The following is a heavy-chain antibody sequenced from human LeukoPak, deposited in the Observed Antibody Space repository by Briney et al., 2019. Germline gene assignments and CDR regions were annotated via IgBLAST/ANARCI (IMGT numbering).Heavy chain of an antibody. D-gene: IGHD4-17*01. J-gene: IGHJ5*02. CDR3: TKDPNGDYVGAFDP. Sequence: GGSLRLSCAASGFSFSSFAMTWVRQAPGKGLEWVSSINGGHYPTYNTDSVKGRFTISRDNSRNTLYLQMNSLRADDTAVYYCTKDPNGDYVGAFDPWGRGTLVTVSS. V-gene: IGHV3-23*01. CDR1: GFSFSSFA. CDR2: INGGHYPT.